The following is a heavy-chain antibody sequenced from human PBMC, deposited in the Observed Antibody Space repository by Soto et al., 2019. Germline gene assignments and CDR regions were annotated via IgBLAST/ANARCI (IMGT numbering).Heavy chain of an antibody. CDR1: GGSFSGYY. CDR3: ARVWYDILTGYYNWFDP. J-gene: IGHJ5*02. CDR2: INHSGST. V-gene: IGHV4-34*01. D-gene: IGHD3-9*01. Sequence: PSETLSLTCAVYGGSFSGYYWSWIRQPPGKGLEWIGEINHSGSTNYNPSLKSRVTISVDTSKNQFSLKLSSVTAADTAVYYCARVWYDILTGYYNWFDPWGQGTLVTVSS.